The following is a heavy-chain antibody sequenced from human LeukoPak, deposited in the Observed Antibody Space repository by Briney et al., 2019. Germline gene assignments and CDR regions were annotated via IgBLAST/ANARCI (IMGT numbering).Heavy chain of an antibody. CDR1: GGSISSYY. CDR2: VYYSGTT. CDR3: ARDRTNFDWPPGVLDI. J-gene: IGHJ3*02. Sequence: SETLSLTCTVSGGSISSYYWSWIRQSPGKGLEWIGYVYYSGTTNYNPSLKSRVTISVDRSKSQFSLNLSSVTAADTAVYYCARDRTNFDWPPGVLDIWGQGTMVTVSS. D-gene: IGHD3-9*01. V-gene: IGHV4-59*01.